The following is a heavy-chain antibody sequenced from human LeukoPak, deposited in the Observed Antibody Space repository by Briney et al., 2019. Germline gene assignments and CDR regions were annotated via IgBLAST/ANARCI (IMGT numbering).Heavy chain of an antibody. V-gene: IGHV4-39*07. CDR3: AAGATTFDY. D-gene: IGHD1-26*01. J-gene: IGHJ4*02. CDR2: VYFTGST. Sequence: WVRQAPGKGLEWIGSVYFTGSTYYNASLKSRVSISVDTSKNQFSLKLSSVTAADTAVYYCAAGATTFDYWGQGTLVTVSS.